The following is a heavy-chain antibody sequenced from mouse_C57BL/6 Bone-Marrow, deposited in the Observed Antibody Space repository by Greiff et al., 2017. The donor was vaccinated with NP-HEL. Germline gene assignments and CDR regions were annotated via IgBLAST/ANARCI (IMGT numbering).Heavy chain of an antibody. J-gene: IGHJ3*01. CDR1: GYTFTSYW. V-gene: IGHV1-64*01. Sequence: QVQLQQPGAELVKPGASVKLSCKASGYTFTSYWMHWVKQRPGQGLEWIGMIHPNSGSTNYNEKFKSKATLTVGKSSSTAYMQLSSLTSEDSAVYYCARSYYGNWFAYWGQGTLVTVSA. CDR3: ARSYYGNWFAY. CDR2: IHPNSGST. D-gene: IGHD2-10*01.